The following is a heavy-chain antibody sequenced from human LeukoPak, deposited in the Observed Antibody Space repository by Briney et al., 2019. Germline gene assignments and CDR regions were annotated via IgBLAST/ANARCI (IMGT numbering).Heavy chain of an antibody. V-gene: IGHV3-33*06. J-gene: IGHJ4*02. CDR1: GFTFSSYG. CDR2: IWYGGSNK. D-gene: IGHD3-22*01. Sequence: PGGSLRLSCAASGFTFSSYGMHWVRQAPGKGLGWVAVIWYGGSNKYYADSVKGRFTISRDNSKNTLYLQMNSLRAEDTAVYYCAKDDSSGYYSTFDYWGQGTLVTVSS. CDR3: AKDDSSGYYSTFDY.